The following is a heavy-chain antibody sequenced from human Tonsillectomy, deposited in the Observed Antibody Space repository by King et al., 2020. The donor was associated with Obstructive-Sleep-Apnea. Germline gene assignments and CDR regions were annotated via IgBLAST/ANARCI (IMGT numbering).Heavy chain of an antibody. CDR1: GYSISSSNW. CDR3: ARRGTPGAFDI. CDR2: IHYSGTT. Sequence: QLQLQESGPGLVKPSDTLSLTCAISGYSISSSNWWGWIRQPPGKGLEWIGDIHYSGTTYYNSSLKSRVTMSVDTSKNQFSLRLSSVTSVDTAVYYCARRGTPGAFDIWGQGAMVTVSS. V-gene: IGHV4-28*01. J-gene: IGHJ3*02. D-gene: IGHD3-16*01.